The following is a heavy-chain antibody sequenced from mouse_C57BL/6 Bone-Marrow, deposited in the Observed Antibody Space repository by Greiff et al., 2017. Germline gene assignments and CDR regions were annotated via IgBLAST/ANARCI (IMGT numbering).Heavy chain of an antibody. V-gene: IGHV1-54*01. CDR2: INPGSGGT. CDR3: AGGYYGSSSYYYAMDY. CDR1: GYAFTNYL. J-gene: IGHJ4*01. D-gene: IGHD1-1*01. Sequence: QVQLQQSGAELVRPGTSVKVSCKASGYAFTNYLIEWVKQRPGQGLEWIGVINPGSGGTNSNETFQGKATLTADKASSTAYRQLSSLTSEDSSVYFCAGGYYGSSSYYYAMDYWGQGTSVTVSS.